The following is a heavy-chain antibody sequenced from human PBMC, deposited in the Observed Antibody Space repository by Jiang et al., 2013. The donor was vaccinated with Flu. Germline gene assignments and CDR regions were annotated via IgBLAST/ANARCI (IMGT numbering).Heavy chain of an antibody. CDR2: ISSSSSYI. Sequence: VQLLESGGGLVKPGGSLRLSCAASGFTFSSYSMNWVRQAPGKGLEWVSSISSSSSYIYYADSVKGRFTISRDNAKNSLYLQMNSLRAEDTAVYYCARDNWYYDFWSGYYKDYYYYYGMDVWGKGTTVTVSS. D-gene: IGHD3-3*01. CDR1: GFTFSSYS. J-gene: IGHJ6*04. CDR3: ARDNWYYDFWSGYYKDYYYYYGMDV. V-gene: IGHV3-21*01.